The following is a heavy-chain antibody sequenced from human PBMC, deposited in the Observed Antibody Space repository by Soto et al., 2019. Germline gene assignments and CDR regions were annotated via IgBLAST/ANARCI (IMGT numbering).Heavy chain of an antibody. CDR3: ASRGVANSRDAFDI. Sequence: QVQLVQSGAEVKKPGTSVTVSCEVSGGTFSHYAITWVRQAPGQGLEWLGGDIPVYGSTNYAQKFQGRVTITAGESATTKFMELSSLRSDDTAVYYCASRGVANSRDAFDIWGQGTVVTVS. CDR1: GGTFSHYA. D-gene: IGHD1-26*01. CDR2: DIPVYGST. J-gene: IGHJ3*02. V-gene: IGHV1-69*01.